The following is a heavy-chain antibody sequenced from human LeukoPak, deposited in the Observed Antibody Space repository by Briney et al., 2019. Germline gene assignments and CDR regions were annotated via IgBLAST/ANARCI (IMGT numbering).Heavy chain of an antibody. D-gene: IGHD4-11*01. CDR2: IYYSGST. Sequence: SETLSLTCTVSGGSISSYYWSWIRQPPGKGLEWIGYIYYSGSTNYNPSLKSRVTISVDTSKNQFSLKLSSVAAADTAVYYCARRVTTASPPENWFDPWGQGTLVTVSS. CDR3: ARRVTTASPPENWFDP. V-gene: IGHV4-59*01. J-gene: IGHJ5*02. CDR1: GGSISSYY.